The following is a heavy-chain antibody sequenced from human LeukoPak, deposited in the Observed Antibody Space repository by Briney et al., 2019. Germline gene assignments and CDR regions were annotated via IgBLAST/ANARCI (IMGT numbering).Heavy chain of an antibody. CDR3: AKDGYDILTGSPFYYYYGMDV. CDR1: GFTFDDYA. Sequence: GGSLRLSCAASGFTFDDYAMHWVRQAPGKGLEWVSLISGDGGSTYYADSVKGRFTISRDNSKNSLYLQMNSLRTEDTALYYCAKDGYDILTGSPFYYYYGMDVWGQGTTVTVSS. J-gene: IGHJ6*02. D-gene: IGHD3-9*01. CDR2: ISGDGGST. V-gene: IGHV3-43*02.